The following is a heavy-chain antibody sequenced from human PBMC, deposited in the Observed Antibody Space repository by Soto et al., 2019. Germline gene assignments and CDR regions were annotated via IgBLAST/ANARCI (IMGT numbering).Heavy chain of an antibody. J-gene: IGHJ3*02. CDR2: IYWNDDK. Sequence: QITLKESGPTLVKPTQTLTLTCTFSGFSLSTSGVGVGWIRQPPGKALEWLALIYWNDDKRYSPSLKSRLTITKDTSKNQVVLTMTNMDPVDTATYYCAHSAMVRGVIPDAFDIWGQGTMVTVSS. CDR3: AHSAMVRGVIPDAFDI. CDR1: GFSLSTSGVG. V-gene: IGHV2-5*01. D-gene: IGHD3-10*01.